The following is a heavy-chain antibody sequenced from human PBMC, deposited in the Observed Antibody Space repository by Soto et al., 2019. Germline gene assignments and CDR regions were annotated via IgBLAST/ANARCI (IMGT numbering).Heavy chain of an antibody. D-gene: IGHD3-10*01. CDR2: INPNSGGT. J-gene: IGHJ4*02. CDR1: GYTFTGYY. CDR3: ARGEITMVRGVNRASPVLVDY. Sequence: ASVKVSCKASGYTFTGYYMHWVRQAPGQGLEWMGWINPNSGGTNYAQKFQGWVTMTRDTSISTAYMELSRLRSDDTAVYYCARGEITMVRGVNRASPVLVDYWGQGTLVTVS. V-gene: IGHV1-2*04.